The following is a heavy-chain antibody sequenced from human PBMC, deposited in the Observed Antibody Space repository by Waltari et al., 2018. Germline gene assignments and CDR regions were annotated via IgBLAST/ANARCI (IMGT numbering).Heavy chain of an antibody. V-gene: IGHV3-53*01. CDR3: AREGHDFWSGYSGYYFDY. D-gene: IGHD3-3*01. CDR2: IYSGGST. J-gene: IGHJ4*02. Sequence: QAPGKGLEWVSVIYSGGSTYYADSVKGRFTISRDNSKNTLYLQMNSLRAEDTAVYYCAREGHDFWSGYSGYYFDYWGQGTLVTVSS.